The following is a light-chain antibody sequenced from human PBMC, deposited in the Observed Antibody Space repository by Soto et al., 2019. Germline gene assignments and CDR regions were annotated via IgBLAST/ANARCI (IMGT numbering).Light chain of an antibody. Sequence: EIVLTQSPGTLSSSPGERATLSCRASQSVSSSYLAWYQQKPGQAPRLLIYGASSRATGIPDRFSGSGSGTALTLTISRLEPEDFSVYYCQEYGSSPLTFGKGTKVEIK. CDR2: GAS. CDR3: QEYGSSPLT. J-gene: IGKJ1*01. V-gene: IGKV3-20*01. CDR1: QSVSSSY.